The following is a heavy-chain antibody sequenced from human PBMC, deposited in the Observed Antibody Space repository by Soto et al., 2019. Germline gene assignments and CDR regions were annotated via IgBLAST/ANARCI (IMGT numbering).Heavy chain of an antibody. D-gene: IGHD5-12*01. V-gene: IGHV3-23*01. CDR1: GFTFSSYA. Sequence: GGSLRLSCAASGFTFSSYAMSWVRQAPGKGLEWVSAISGSGGSTYYADSVKGRFTISRDNSKNTLYLQMNSLRAEDTAVYYCAKDVEDGYNYSYFDVWGKGTLVTVSS. CDR3: AKDVEDGYNYSYFDV. CDR2: ISGSGGST. J-gene: IGHJ4*02.